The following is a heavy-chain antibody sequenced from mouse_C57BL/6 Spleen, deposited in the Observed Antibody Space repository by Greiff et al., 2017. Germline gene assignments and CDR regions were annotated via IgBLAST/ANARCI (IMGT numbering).Heavy chain of an antibody. D-gene: IGHD1-1*02. CDR2: IDPEAGGT. CDR1: GYTFTDYE. CDR3: TAMVYFDC. Sequence: VQRQESGAELVRPGASVTLSCKASGYTFTDYEMHWVKQTPVQGLEWIGAIDPEAGGTAYNQKFKGKAILTADKSSSTAYMELRSLTTEDSAVYYCTAMVYFDCWGQGATLTVSS. V-gene: IGHV1-15*01. J-gene: IGHJ2*01.